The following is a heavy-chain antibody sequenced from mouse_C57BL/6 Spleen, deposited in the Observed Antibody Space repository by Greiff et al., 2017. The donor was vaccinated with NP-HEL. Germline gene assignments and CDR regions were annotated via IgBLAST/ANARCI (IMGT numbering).Heavy chain of an antibody. J-gene: IGHJ4*01. CDR3: ARSSSLYAMDY. V-gene: IGHV1-80*01. D-gene: IGHD6-1*01. Sequence: VQLQQSGAELVKPGASVKISCKASGYAFSSYRMNWVKQRPGKGLEWIGQIYPGDGDTNYNGKFKGKATLTADKSSSTAYMQLSSLTSEDSAVYFCARSSSLYAMDYWGQGTSVTVSS. CDR2: IYPGDGDT. CDR1: GYAFSSYR.